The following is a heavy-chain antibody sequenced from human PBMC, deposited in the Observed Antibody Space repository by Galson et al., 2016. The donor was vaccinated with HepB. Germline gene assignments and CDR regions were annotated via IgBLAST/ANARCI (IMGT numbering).Heavy chain of an antibody. CDR2: IDSGGRT. J-gene: IGHJ6*02. Sequence: SLRLSCAVSGFSVSSSYMNWVRLTPGRGLEWVALIDSGGRTYYAESVKGRFTVSRDTSKNMVSLQLCTLRGEDAGVYYCSREGRETRINMVRGRLTEAYNYYGLDVWGQGTTVTVSS. CDR1: GFSVSSSY. V-gene: IGHV3-53*05. D-gene: IGHD3-10*01. CDR3: SREGRETRINMVRGRLTEAYNYYGLDV.